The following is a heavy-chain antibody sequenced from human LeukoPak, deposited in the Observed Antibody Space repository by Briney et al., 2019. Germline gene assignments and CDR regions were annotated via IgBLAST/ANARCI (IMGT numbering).Heavy chain of an antibody. J-gene: IGHJ5*02. CDR2: ISGSGGST. CDR1: GFTFSSYG. Sequence: GGTLRLSCAASGFTFSSYGMSWVRQAPGKGLEWVSAISGSGGSTYYADSVKGRFTISRDNSKNTLYLQMNSLRAEDTAVYYCAKGSYGSGSYYTPSWFDPWGQGTLVTVSS. V-gene: IGHV3-23*01. CDR3: AKGSYGSGSYYTPSWFDP. D-gene: IGHD3-10*01.